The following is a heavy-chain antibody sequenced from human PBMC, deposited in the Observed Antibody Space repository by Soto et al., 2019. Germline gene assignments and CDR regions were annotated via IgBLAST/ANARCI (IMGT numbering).Heavy chain of an antibody. CDR3: AGSGSYDYYYGMDV. CDR1: GGSISSSSYY. J-gene: IGHJ6*02. Sequence: PSETLSLTCTVSGGSISSSSYYWGWIRQPPGKGLEWIGSIYYSGSTYYNPSLKSRVTISVDTSKNQFSLKLSSVTAADTAVYYCAGSGSYDYYYGMDVWGQGTTVTVSS. CDR2: IYYSGST. V-gene: IGHV4-39*01. D-gene: IGHD1-26*01.